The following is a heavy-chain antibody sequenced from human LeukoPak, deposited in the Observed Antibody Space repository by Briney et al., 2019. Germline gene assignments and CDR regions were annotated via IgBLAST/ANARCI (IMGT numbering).Heavy chain of an antibody. CDR2: ISSSGRIV. CDR1: GYTFSSYE. CDR3: ARQIVGATGLDY. Sequence: PGGSLRLSCAASGYTFSSYEMKWVRQAPGKGLEWVSYISSSGRIVYYADSVKGRFTISRDNAKDSLYLQMNSLRAEDTAVYYCARQIVGATGLDYWGQGTLVTVSS. J-gene: IGHJ4*02. V-gene: IGHV3-48*03. D-gene: IGHD1-26*01.